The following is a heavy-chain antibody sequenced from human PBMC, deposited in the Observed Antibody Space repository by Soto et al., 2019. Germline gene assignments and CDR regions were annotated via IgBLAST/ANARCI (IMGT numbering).Heavy chain of an antibody. CDR1: GFSLSTSGVG. D-gene: IGHD3-22*01. V-gene: IGHV2-5*02. J-gene: IGHJ4*02. CDR3: AHSSYYYDSSGYSLDY. CDR2: IYWDDDK. Sequence: QITLKESGPPLVKPTQTLTLTRTFSGFSLSTSGVGVGWIRQPPGKALEWLALIYWDDDKRYSPSLKSRLTITKDTSKNQVVLTMTNMDPVDTATYYCAHSSYYYDSSGYSLDYWGQGTLVTVSS.